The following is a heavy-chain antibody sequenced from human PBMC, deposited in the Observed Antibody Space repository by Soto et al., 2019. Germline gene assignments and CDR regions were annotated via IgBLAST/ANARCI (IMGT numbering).Heavy chain of an antibody. CDR2: IGTAGDT. V-gene: IGHV3-13*04. CDR1: GFTFSSYD. D-gene: IGHD6-13*01. CDR3: GRAGQQLAYGMDV. Sequence: EVQLVESGGGLVQPGGSLRLSCAASGFTFSSYDMHWVRQATGKGLESVSAIGTAGDTYYPGSVKGRFTISRENAKNSLYLQTNSLRAGETAVYYCGRAGQQLAYGMDVWGQGTTVTVSS. J-gene: IGHJ6*02.